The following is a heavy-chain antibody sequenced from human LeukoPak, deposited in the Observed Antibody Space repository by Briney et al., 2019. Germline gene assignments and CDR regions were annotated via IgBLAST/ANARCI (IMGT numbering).Heavy chain of an antibody. CDR2: IWYDGSTQ. Sequence: AGESLRLSCAASGFTISSYGMHWVRQTPGKGLEWVAIIWYDGSTQYYADSVKGRFTISRDNPKNTLYLQMNTLRAEDSAVYYCATDLGSTTLDYWGQGTLVTVSS. CDR1: GFTISSYG. CDR3: ATDLGSTTLDY. J-gene: IGHJ4*02. V-gene: IGHV3-33*08. D-gene: IGHD3-9*01.